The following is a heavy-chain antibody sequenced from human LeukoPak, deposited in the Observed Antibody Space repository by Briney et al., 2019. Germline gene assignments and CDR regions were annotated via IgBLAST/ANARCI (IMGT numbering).Heavy chain of an antibody. V-gene: IGHV3-33*01. Sequence: GGSLRLSCAASGFTFSSYGMHWVGQAPGKGLEWVAVISYEGTNKYYADSVKGRFTISRDTSKNTLYLQMNSLRAEDTAVYYCARDPQSSFDYWGQGTVVTVSS. CDR2: ISYEGTNK. CDR3: ARDPQSSFDY. CDR1: GFTFSSYG. D-gene: IGHD6-13*01. J-gene: IGHJ4*02.